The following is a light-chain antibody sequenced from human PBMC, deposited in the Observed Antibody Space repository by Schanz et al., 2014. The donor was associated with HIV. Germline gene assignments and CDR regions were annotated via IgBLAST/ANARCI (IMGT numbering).Light chain of an antibody. V-gene: IGKV3-20*01. Sequence: EIVLTQSPGTLSLSPGERGTLSCRASQSVKSNFIGWYQQKPGQAPRLLIFGASNRATGIPDRFSGGVSGTDFTLTISRVEPEDYAVYYCQQYGSSPWTFGXXTRVDVK. CDR1: QSVKSNF. CDR2: GAS. CDR3: QQYGSSPWT. J-gene: IGKJ1*01.